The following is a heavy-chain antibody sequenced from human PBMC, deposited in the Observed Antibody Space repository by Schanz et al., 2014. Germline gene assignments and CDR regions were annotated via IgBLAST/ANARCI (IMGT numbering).Heavy chain of an antibody. CDR2: IYSGIGA. CDR3: ARVHHYDPSGWEYFDY. J-gene: IGHJ4*02. CDR1: GFTVSSNH. D-gene: IGHD3-22*01. V-gene: IGHV3-66*01. Sequence: EGQLAESGGGLVQPGGSLRLSCAVSGFTVSSNHMSWVRQAPGKGLEWVSVIYSGIGAYYADSVKDRFTVSRDNSKNTVYLQMNRLRAEDTAVYYCARVHHYDPSGWEYFDYWGQGALVTVSS.